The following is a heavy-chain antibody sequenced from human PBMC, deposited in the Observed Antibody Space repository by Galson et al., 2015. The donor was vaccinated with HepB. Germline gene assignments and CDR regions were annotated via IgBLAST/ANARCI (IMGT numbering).Heavy chain of an antibody. D-gene: IGHD6-13*01. CDR1: RFTFSSYA. Sequence: SLRLSCAASRFTFSSYAMSWVRQAPGKGLEWVSAISGSGGSTYYADSVKGRFTISRDNSKNTLYLQMNSLKAEDTAVYYCAKVGTTPLGIAAAGEFDYWGQGTLVTVSS. J-gene: IGHJ4*02. CDR3: AKVGTTPLGIAAAGEFDY. CDR2: ISGSGGST. V-gene: IGHV3-23*01.